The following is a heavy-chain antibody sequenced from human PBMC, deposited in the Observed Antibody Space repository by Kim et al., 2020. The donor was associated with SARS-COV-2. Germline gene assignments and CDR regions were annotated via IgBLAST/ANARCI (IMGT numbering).Heavy chain of an antibody. D-gene: IGHD6-19*01. Sequence: SETLSLTCTVSGGSISSSSYYWGWIRQPPGKGLEWIGSIYYSGSTYYNPSLKSRVTISVDTSKNQFSLKLSSVTAADTAVYYCAKQGSGWAIPLDYWGQGTLVTVSS. CDR3: AKQGSGWAIPLDY. CDR2: IYYSGST. V-gene: IGHV4-39*01. J-gene: IGHJ4*02. CDR1: GGSISSSSYY.